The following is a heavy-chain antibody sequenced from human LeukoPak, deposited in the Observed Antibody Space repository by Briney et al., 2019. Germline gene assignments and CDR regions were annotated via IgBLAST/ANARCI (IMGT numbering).Heavy chain of an antibody. CDR1: GYTFTSYD. J-gene: IGHJ4*02. D-gene: IGHD3-16*01. CDR2: MNPNSGNT. V-gene: IGHV1-8*01. CDR3: ALFRMGTSYSFDY. Sequence: ASVKVSCKASGYTFTSYDINWVRQATGQGLEWMGWMNPNSGNTGYAQKFQGRVTMTRNTSISTAYMELSSLRLEDTAVYYCALFRMGTSYSFDYWGQGTLVTVSS.